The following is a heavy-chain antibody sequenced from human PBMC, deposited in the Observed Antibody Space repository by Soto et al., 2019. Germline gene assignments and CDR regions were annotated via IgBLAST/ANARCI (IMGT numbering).Heavy chain of an antibody. CDR3: ARDQVDIVASPVPATAIRAGPVDY. J-gene: IGHJ4*02. V-gene: IGHV3-30*03. Sequence: PGGSMRVSCAAAGFTFSSYGGHWVRQAPGKGLEWVASVSYDGSNKYYGDSVKGRFTISRDNSKNTLYLQMNSLRAEDTAVYYCARDQVDIVASPVPATAIRAGPVDYWGQGTLVTVSS. CDR1: GFTFSSYG. D-gene: IGHD5-12*01. CDR2: VSYDGSNK.